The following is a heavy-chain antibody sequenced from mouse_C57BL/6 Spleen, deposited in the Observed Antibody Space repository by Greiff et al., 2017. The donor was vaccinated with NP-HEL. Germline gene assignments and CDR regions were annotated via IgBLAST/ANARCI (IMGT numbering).Heavy chain of an antibody. J-gene: IGHJ3*01. CDR3: ARPAQATHFAY. CDR1: GYAFSSYW. CDR2: IYPGDGDT. Sequence: QVQLKQSGAELVKPGASVKISCKASGYAFSSYWMNWVKQRPGKGLEWIGQIYPGDGDTNYNGKFKGKATLTADKSSSTAYMQLSSLTSEDSAVYFCARPAQATHFAYWGQGTLVTVSA. D-gene: IGHD3-2*02. V-gene: IGHV1-80*01.